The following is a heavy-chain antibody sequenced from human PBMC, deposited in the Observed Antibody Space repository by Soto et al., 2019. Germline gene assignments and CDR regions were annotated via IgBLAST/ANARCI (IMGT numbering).Heavy chain of an antibody. Sequence: SETLSLTCAVSGGSISSSNWWSWVRQPPGKGLEWIGEIYHSGSTNYNPSLKSRVTISVDKSENQFSLKLSSVTAADTAVYYCARFGAYYDILTGYSNNYYFYGMDVWGQGTTVT. CDR3: ARFGAYYDILTGYSNNYYFYGMDV. CDR2: IYHSGST. J-gene: IGHJ6*02. CDR1: GGSISSSNW. D-gene: IGHD3-9*01. V-gene: IGHV4-4*02.